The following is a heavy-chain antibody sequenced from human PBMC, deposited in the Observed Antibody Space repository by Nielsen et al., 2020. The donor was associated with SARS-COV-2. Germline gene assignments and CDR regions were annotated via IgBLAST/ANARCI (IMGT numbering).Heavy chain of an antibody. CDR1: GGSVSSGSYY. Sequence: GSLRLSCTVSGGSVSSGSYYWSWIRQPPGKGLEWIGYIYYSGSTNYNPSLKSRVTISVDTSKNQFSLKLSSVTAADTAVYYCARVKRAGGDYGVPWDYWGQGTLVTVSS. V-gene: IGHV4-61*01. CDR2: IYYSGST. D-gene: IGHD4-17*01. CDR3: ARVKRAGGDYGVPWDY. J-gene: IGHJ4*02.